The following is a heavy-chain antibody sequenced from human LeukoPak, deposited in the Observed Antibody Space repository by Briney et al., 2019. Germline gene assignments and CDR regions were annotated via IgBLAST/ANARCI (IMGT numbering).Heavy chain of an antibody. CDR3: AKNRDYYHSGSSSIIDY. D-gene: IGHD3-10*01. V-gene: IGHV3-23*01. Sequence: PGGSLRLSCAASGFTFSSYAMSWVRQAPGKGLEWVSDISGSGGNTYYADSVKGRFTISRDNSKNTLYLQMNTLRSEDTAVYYCAKNRDYYHSGSSSIIDYWGQGTLVTVSS. CDR2: ISGSGGNT. J-gene: IGHJ4*02. CDR1: GFTFSSYA.